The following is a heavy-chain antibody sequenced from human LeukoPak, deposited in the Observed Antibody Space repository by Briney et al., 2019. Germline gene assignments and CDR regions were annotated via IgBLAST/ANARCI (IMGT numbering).Heavy chain of an antibody. CDR3: ASNSDLYSRYYYYYMDV. CDR2: ISAYNGNT. J-gene: IGHJ6*03. V-gene: IGHV1-18*01. D-gene: IGHD2/OR15-2a*01. CDR1: GYTFTSYG. Sequence: ASVKVSCKASGYTFTSYGISWVRQAPGQGLEWMGWISAYNGNTNYAQKLQGRVTMTTDTSTSTAYMELRSLRSDDTAVYYCASNSDLYSRYYYYYMDVWGKGTTVTVSS.